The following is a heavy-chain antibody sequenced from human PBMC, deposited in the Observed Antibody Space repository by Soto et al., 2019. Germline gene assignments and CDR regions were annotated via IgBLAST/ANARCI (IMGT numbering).Heavy chain of an antibody. Sequence: QVQLVESGGGVVQPGRSLRLSCAASGFTFSSYGMHWVRQAPGKGLEWVAVISYDVSNKYYADSVKGRFTISRDNSKNTLYLQMNSLRAEDTGVYYCAKDRFRIAVAAPFDYWGQGTLVTVSS. J-gene: IGHJ4*02. CDR1: GFTFSSYG. CDR3: AKDRFRIAVAAPFDY. D-gene: IGHD6-19*01. V-gene: IGHV3-30*18. CDR2: ISYDVSNK.